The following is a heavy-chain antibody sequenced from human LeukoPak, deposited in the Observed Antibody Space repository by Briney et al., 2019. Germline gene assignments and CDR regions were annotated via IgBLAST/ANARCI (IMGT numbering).Heavy chain of an antibody. J-gene: IGHJ4*02. V-gene: IGHV4-39*07. Sequence: SETLSLTCTVSGGSVSSSTFYWGWIRQPPGKGLEWIASVHYTGSTFYNPSLKSRVTISVDTSKNQFSLKLSSVTAADTAVYYCARTKSSSGYLGFDYWGQGTLVTVSS. CDR2: VHYTGST. CDR1: GGSVSSSTFY. CDR3: ARTKSSSGYLGFDY. D-gene: IGHD3-22*01.